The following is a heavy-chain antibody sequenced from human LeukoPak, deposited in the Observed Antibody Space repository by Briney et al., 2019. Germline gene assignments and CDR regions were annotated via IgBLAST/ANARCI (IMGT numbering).Heavy chain of an antibody. CDR3: ATSEYSSGWYSTAY. CDR2: VDPEDGET. D-gene: IGHD6-19*01. V-gene: IGHV1-69-2*01. Sequence: ASVKVSCKVSGYTFTDYYMHWVQQAPGKGLEWMGLVDPEDGETIYAEKLQGRVTITADTSTDTAYMELSSLRSEDTAVYYCATSEYSSGWYSTAYWGQGTLVTVSS. CDR1: GYTFTDYY. J-gene: IGHJ4*02.